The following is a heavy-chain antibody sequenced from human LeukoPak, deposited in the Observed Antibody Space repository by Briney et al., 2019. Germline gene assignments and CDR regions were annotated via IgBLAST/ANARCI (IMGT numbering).Heavy chain of an antibody. J-gene: IGHJ4*02. CDR1: GGSSSSYY. D-gene: IGHD5-24*01. CDR2: IYYSGST. CDR3: ARSGGDRVEMPTIIDY. V-gene: IGHV4-59*01. Sequence: PSETLSLTCTVSGGSSSSYYWSWIRQPPGKGLEWIGYIYYSGSTNYNPSLKSRVSILVDTSKNQFSLRLSSVIAADTAVYYCARSGGDRVEMPTIIDYWGQGTLVTVSS.